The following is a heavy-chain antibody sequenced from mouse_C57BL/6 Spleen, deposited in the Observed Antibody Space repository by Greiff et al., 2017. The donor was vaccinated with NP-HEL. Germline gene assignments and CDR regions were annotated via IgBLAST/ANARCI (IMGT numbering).Heavy chain of an antibody. D-gene: IGHD1-1*01. Sequence: QVQLQQPGAELVMPGASVKLSCKASGYTFTSYWMHWVKQRPGQGLEWIGEIDPSDSYTNYNQKFKGKSTLTVDKSSSTAYMQLSGLTSEDSAVYYCARGGSSSFAYWGQVTLVTVSA. CDR1: GYTFTSYW. V-gene: IGHV1-69*01. J-gene: IGHJ3*01. CDR3: ARGGSSSFAY. CDR2: IDPSDSYT.